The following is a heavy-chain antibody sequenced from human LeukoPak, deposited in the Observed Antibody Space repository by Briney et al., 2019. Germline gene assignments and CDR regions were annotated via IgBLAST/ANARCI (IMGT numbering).Heavy chain of an antibody. CDR1: GFTFSDYY. J-gene: IGHJ4*02. CDR2: ISSSGSTI. CDR3: ARDLEYYYDSRGSPCGY. D-gene: IGHD3-22*01. Sequence: GGSLRLSCAASGFTFSDYYMSWVRQAPGKGLEWVSYISSSGSTIYYADSVKGRFTISRDNAKNSLYLQMNSLRSEDTAVYYCARDLEYYYDSRGSPCGYWGQGTLVTVSS. V-gene: IGHV3-11*01.